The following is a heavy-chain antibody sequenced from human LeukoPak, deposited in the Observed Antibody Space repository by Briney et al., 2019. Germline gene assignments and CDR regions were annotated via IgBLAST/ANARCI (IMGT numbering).Heavy chain of an antibody. V-gene: IGHV1-2*02. CDR3: ARVRKGYDFWSGYSRGAFDI. D-gene: IGHD3-3*01. J-gene: IGHJ3*02. CDR2: INPNNGGT. CDR1: GYSFTNYY. Sequence: VASVKVSCKASGYSFTNYYVRWVRQAPGQGLEWMGWINPNNGGTNYAQKFQGRVTMTRDTSISTAYMELSSLRSDDTAVYYCARVRKGYDFWSGYSRGAFDIWGQGTMVTVSS.